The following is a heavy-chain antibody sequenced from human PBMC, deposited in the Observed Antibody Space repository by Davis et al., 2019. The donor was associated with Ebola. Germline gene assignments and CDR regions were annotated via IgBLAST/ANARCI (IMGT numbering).Heavy chain of an antibody. CDR3: AHRFSNYYGSGSYYLSNWFDP. V-gene: IGHV2-70*12. J-gene: IGHJ5*02. D-gene: IGHD3-10*01. CDR1: GFSLSTSGMC. Sequence: SGPTLVKPTQTLTLTCTFSGFSLSTSGMCVSWIRQPPGKALEWLAHIFSNDEKSYSTSLKSRLTISKDTSKSQVVLTMTNMDPVDTATYYCAHRFSNYYGSGSYYLSNWFDPWGQGTLVTVSS. CDR2: IFSNDEK.